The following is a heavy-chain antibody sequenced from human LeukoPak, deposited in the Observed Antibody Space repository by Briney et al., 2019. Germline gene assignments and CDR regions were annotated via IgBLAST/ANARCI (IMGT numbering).Heavy chain of an antibody. J-gene: IGHJ4*02. Sequence: GGSLRLSCAAAGFTFSSYGMHWVRQAPGKGLEWVAVISYDGSNKYYADSVKGRFTISRDNSKNTLYLQMNSLRAEDTAVYYSAKDHAIGVLDYWGQGTLVTVSS. CDR2: ISYDGSNK. CDR3: AKDHAIGVLDY. CDR1: GFTFSSYG. D-gene: IGHD3-10*01. V-gene: IGHV3-30*18.